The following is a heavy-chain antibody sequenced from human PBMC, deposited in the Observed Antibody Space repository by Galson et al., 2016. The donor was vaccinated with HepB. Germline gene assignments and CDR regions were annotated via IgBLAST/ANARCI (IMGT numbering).Heavy chain of an antibody. CDR1: GYIFSDYY. D-gene: IGHD1-1*01. CDR3: ARIFEETGTMQNNYYHALDV. V-gene: IGHV1-2*04. CDR2: INPKNGRT. Sequence: SVKVSCKASGYIFSDYYIHWVRQAPGQGLEWMGWINPKNGRTRYAQKFQDWATMTSDTSIATAYMEMSRLTSDDSAVYYCARIFEETGTMQNNYYHALDVWGQGTTVTVSS. J-gene: IGHJ6*02.